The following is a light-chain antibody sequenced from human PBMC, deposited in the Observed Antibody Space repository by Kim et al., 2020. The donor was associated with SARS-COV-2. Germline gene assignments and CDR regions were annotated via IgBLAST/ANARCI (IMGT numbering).Light chain of an antibody. J-gene: IGKJ2*01. CDR1: QSVSSN. V-gene: IGKV3D-15*01. Sequence: SVSPGERATLSCRASQSVSSNLAWYQQRPGQAPRLLMYGASTRATGIPARFSGSGSGTEFTLTISSLQSEDFASYFCQHYQSWPYTFGQGTKLEI. CDR2: GAS. CDR3: QHYQSWPYT.